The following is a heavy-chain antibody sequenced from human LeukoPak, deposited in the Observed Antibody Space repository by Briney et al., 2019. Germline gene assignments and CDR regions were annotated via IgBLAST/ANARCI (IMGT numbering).Heavy chain of an antibody. J-gene: IGHJ6*03. Sequence: GGSLRLSCAASRFTFSSYAMSWVRQAPGKGLEWVSTISGSGGSTYYADSVRGRFTISRDNSKKTLYLQINTLRAEDAAVYYVAGGGFGEAYYYYYMDVWGNGTTVTVSS. CDR3: AGGGFGEAYYYYYMDV. CDR1: RFTFSSYA. CDR2: ISGSGGST. D-gene: IGHD3-10*01. V-gene: IGHV3-23*01.